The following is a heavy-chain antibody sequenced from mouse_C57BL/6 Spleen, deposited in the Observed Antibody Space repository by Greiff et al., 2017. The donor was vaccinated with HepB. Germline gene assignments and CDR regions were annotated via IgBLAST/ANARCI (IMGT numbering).Heavy chain of an antibody. CDR1: GFTFSDYY. CDR2: ISNGGGST. Sequence: EVKLVESGGGLVQPGGSLKLSCAASGFTFSDYYMYWVRQTPEKRLEWVAYISNGGGSTYYPDTVKGRFTISRDNAKNTLYLQMSRLKSEDTAMYYCARQLKGYFDYWGQGTTLTVSS. D-gene: IGHD1-3*01. J-gene: IGHJ2*01. V-gene: IGHV5-12*01. CDR3: ARQLKGYFDY.